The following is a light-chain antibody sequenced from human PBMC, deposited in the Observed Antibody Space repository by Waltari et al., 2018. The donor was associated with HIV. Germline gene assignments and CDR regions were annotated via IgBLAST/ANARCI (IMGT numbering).Light chain of an antibody. Sequence: SYVLTQPPSESVAPGKTARITCEGKNIGVKSVHWYQQKPGQAPVLVIYGDDDRPSGIPGRFSGSSSGNTATLTINRVEAGDEADYYCQVWDSSSDHRIFGGGTKLTVL. CDR3: QVWDSSSDHRI. CDR1: NIGVKS. J-gene: IGLJ2*01. V-gene: IGLV3-21*04. CDR2: GDD.